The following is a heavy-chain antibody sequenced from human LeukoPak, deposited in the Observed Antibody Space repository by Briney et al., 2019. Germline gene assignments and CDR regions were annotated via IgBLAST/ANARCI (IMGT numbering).Heavy chain of an antibody. Sequence: ASVKVSSKASGDTFTGYYMHWVRQAPGQGLEWMGWIKPNSGGTNYGQKFQGRLNMTRETYISTAYTELSRVRSDDTAVYYCARSEAASSYYYYYYLDVWGKGTTVTVSS. CDR1: GDTFTGYY. D-gene: IGHD6-13*01. CDR3: ARSEAASSYYYYYYLDV. J-gene: IGHJ6*03. CDR2: IKPNSGGT. V-gene: IGHV1-2*02.